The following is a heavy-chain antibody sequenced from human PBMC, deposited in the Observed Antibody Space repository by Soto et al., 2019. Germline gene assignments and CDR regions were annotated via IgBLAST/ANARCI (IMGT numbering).Heavy chain of an antibody. CDR1: GYTFTSYG. CDR2: ISAYNGNT. Sequence: RASVKVSCKASGYTFTSYGISWVRQAPGQGLEWMGWISAYNGNTNYAQKLQGRVTMTTDTSTSTAYMELRSLRSDDTAVYYCAREGYDSRNYYYYGMDVWGQGTTVTVSS. J-gene: IGHJ6*02. V-gene: IGHV1-18*01. D-gene: IGHD3-22*01. CDR3: AREGYDSRNYYYYGMDV.